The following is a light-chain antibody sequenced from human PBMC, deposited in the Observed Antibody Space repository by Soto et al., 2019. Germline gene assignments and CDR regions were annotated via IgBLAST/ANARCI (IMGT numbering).Light chain of an antibody. J-gene: IGLJ2*01. Sequence: QSVLTQPPSASGTPGQRVAISCSGGSSDIGSNPVNWYLHLPGAAPKLLIYRDNQRPSAVPDRFSGSKSGTSASLTISGLQSEDEADYFCSAWDDNIYGPVFGGGTQLTVL. V-gene: IGLV1-44*01. CDR2: RDN. CDR3: SAWDDNIYGPV. CDR1: SSDIGSNP.